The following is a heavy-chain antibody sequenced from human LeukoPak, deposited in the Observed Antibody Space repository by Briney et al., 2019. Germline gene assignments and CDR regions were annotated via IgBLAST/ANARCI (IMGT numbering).Heavy chain of an antibody. CDR2: ISSSGSTI. J-gene: IGHJ4*02. V-gene: IGHV3-11*04. CDR3: AKEATTYYDFWSGYYCFDY. CDR1: GFTFSDYY. Sequence: GGSLRLSCAASGFTFSDYYMSWIRQAPGKGLEWVSYISSSGSTIYYADSVKGRFTISRDNAKNSLYLQMNSLRAEDTAVYYCAKEATTYYDFWSGYYCFDYWGQGTLVTVSS. D-gene: IGHD3-3*01.